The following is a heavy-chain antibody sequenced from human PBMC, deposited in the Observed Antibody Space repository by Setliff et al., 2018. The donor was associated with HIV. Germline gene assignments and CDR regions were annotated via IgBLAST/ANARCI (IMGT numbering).Heavy chain of an antibody. CDR3: ARDGGLRGYSYGWPDF. J-gene: IGHJ4*02. V-gene: IGHV3-30*04. Sequence: GGSLRLSCAASGFTFSSYAMHWVRQAPGKGLEWVAVISYDGSNKYYADPVKGRFTISRDNSKNTLYLQMNSLRAEDTAVYYCARDGGLRGYSYGWPDFWGQGTQVTVS. CDR1: GFTFSSYA. D-gene: IGHD5-18*01. CDR2: ISYDGSNK.